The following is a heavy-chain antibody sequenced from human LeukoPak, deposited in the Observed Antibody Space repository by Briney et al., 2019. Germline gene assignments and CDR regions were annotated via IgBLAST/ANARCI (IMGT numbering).Heavy chain of an antibody. D-gene: IGHD3-10*01. CDR3: ARDLVTMVRGVIVYYYYYMDV. J-gene: IGHJ6*03. CDR1: GGSISSYY. Sequence: PSETLSLTCTVSGGSISSYYWCWIRQPAGKGLEWIGRIYTSGSTNYNPSLKSRVTISVDTSKNQFSLKLSSVTAADTAVYYCARDLVTMVRGVIVYYYYYMDVWGKGTTVTVSS. V-gene: IGHV4-4*07. CDR2: IYTSGST.